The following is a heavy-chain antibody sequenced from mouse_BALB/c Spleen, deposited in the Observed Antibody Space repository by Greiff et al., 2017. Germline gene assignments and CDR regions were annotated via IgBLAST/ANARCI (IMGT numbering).Heavy chain of an antibody. CDR3: ASLFYGGAMDY. D-gene: IGHD2-13*01. V-gene: IGHV2-6-7*01. CDR1: GFSLTGYG. J-gene: IGHJ4*01. CDR2: IWGDGST. Sequence: VQVVESGPGLVAPSQSLSITCTAAGFSLTGYGVNWVRQPPGKGLEWLGMIWGDGSTDYNSALKSRLSISKDNSKSQVFLKMNSLQTDDTARYYCASLFYGGAMDYWGQGTSVTVSS.